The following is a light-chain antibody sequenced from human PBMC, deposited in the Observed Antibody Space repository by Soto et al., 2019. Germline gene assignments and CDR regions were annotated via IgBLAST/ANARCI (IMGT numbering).Light chain of an antibody. J-gene: IGKJ1*01. Sequence: DIQMTQSPSSLSASVGDRVTITCRASQSISGFLHWYQQKPGKAPHLLIYAASTLQSGVPSRFSGSGSGTDFTLTITSLEPEDFATYYCHQSYSPPQTFGQGAKVDI. CDR3: HQSYSPPQT. CDR1: QSISGF. V-gene: IGKV1-39*01. CDR2: AAS.